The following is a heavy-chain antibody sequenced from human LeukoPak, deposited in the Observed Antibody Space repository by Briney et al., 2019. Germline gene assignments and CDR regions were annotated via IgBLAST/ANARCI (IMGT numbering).Heavy chain of an antibody. CDR1: GYTFTSYG. V-gene: IGHV1-69*13. J-gene: IGHJ5*02. Sequence: GASVKVSCKASGYTFTSYGINWVRQAPGQGLEWMGGIIPIFGTAYYAQHFQGRVTITADESASTAYVEVRSLRSEDTAVYYCARDRGYCTRTNCYRGWFDPWGQGTLVTVSS. D-gene: IGHD2-2*02. CDR2: IIPIFGTA. CDR3: ARDRGYCTRTNCYRGWFDP.